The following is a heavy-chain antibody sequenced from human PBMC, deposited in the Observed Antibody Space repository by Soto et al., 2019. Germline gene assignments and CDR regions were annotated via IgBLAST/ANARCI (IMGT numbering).Heavy chain of an antibody. Sequence: CINHGGGRISKKNGKGLEWMGIIYPGDSDTRYSPSFQGQVTISADKSITTAFLQWSSLKASDTAMYYCARGYCTTTICDPCFDPRGQGTLV. D-gene: IGHD2-2*01. V-gene: IGHV5-51*01. CDR1: CINHG. CDR3: ARGYCTTTICDPCFDP. CDR2: IYPGDSDT. J-gene: IGHJ5*02.